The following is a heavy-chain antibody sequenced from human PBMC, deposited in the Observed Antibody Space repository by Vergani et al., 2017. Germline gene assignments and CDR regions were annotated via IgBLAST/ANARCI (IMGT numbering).Heavy chain of an antibody. CDR3: ARDSSSWYYFDY. CDR1: GGSVSSGSYY. V-gene: IGHV4-61*01. J-gene: IGHJ4*02. Sequence: QVQLQESGPGLVKPSETLSLTCTVSGGSVSSGSYYWSWIRQPPGKGLEWIGYIYYSGSTNYNPSLKSRVTISVDTSKNQFSLKLSSVTAADTAVYYCARDSSSWYYFDYWGQGTLVTVSS. CDR2: IYYSGST. D-gene: IGHD6-13*01.